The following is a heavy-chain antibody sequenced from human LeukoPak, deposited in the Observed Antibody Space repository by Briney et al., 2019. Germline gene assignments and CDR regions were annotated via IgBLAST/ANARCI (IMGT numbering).Heavy chain of an antibody. CDR2: IHYSGNS. Sequence: SETLSLTCTVSGGSVSSNTFYWNWIRQPPGKGLEWIGYIHYSGNSNYNPSLKSRVTMSVDTSKNQVSLKLSSVTAADTAVCYCAKEYYDILTGGGGWFDPWGQGTLVTVSS. CDR1: GGSVSSNTFY. V-gene: IGHV4-61*01. J-gene: IGHJ5*02. D-gene: IGHD3-9*01. CDR3: AKEYYDILTGGGGWFDP.